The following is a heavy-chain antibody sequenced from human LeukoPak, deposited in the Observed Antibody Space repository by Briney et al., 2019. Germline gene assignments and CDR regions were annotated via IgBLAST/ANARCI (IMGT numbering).Heavy chain of an antibody. CDR2: ISDYNGNT. D-gene: IGHD2-2*01. J-gene: IGHJ5*02. CDR1: GYTFTSYG. Sequence: ASVKVSCKASGYTFTSYGISWVRQAPGQGLAWMGWISDYNGNTNYAQKLQGRVAMTTDTSTSTAYMELRSLRSDDPAVYYCAREGAYCSSTSCYTNWFDPWGQGTLVTVSS. CDR3: AREGAYCSSTSCYTNWFDP. V-gene: IGHV1-18*01.